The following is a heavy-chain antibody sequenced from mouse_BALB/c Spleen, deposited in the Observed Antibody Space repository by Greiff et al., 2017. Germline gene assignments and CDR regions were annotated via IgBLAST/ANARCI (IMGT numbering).Heavy chain of an antibody. CDR2: ISSGSSTI. CDR1: GFTFSSFG. D-gene: IGHD2-4*01. J-gene: IGHJ4*01. V-gene: IGHV5-17*02. CDR3: ARGGLRRDYAMDY. Sequence: EVQGVESGGGLVQPGGSRKLSCAASGFTFSSFGMHWVRQAPEKGLEWVAYISSGSSTIYYADTVKGRFTISRDNPKNTPFLQMTSLRSEDTAMYYCARGGLRRDYAMDYWGQGTSVTVSS.